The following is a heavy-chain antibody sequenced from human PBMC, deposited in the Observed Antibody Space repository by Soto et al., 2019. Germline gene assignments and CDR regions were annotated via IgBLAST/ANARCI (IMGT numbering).Heavy chain of an antibody. CDR3: ARNHGLAAAEGWFDP. J-gene: IGHJ5*02. D-gene: IGHD6-13*01. V-gene: IGHV4-4*07. CDR1: GCSISSYY. Sequence: QVQLQESGPGLAKPSETLSLTCTVSGCSISSYYWSWIRQPAGKGLEWIGRIYTSGSTNYNPSLKSRVTMSVVTSKNQFSLKLSSVTAADTAVYYCARNHGLAAAEGWFDPWGQGTLVTVSS. CDR2: IYTSGST.